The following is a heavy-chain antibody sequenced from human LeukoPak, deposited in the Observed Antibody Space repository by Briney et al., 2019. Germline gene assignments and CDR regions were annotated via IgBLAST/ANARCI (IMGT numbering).Heavy chain of an antibody. V-gene: IGHV1-2*02. J-gene: IGHJ3*02. CDR3: AREVRDAFDI. CDR1: GYTFIAYY. CDR2: INPNGGGT. Sequence: GASVKVSCKASGYTFIAYYMHWVRQAPGQGLECMGWINPNGGGTKYAQNFQGTVTMTRDTSISTVYMDLNRLTSDDTAVYYCAREVRDAFDIWGQGTMVTVSS.